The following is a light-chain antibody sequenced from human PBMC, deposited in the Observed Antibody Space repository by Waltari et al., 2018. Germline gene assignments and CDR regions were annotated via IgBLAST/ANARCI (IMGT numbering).Light chain of an antibody. Sequence: SYVLTQPPSVSVAPGKTARITCGGNKIGSKTVHWCQQKPGQAPVLVVNDDGDRPSGIPERFSGSNSGNTATLTISRVEAGDEADYYCQVWDSSSDHVVFGGGTKLTVL. CDR2: DDG. J-gene: IGLJ2*01. CDR3: QVWDSSSDHVV. V-gene: IGLV3-21*03. CDR1: KIGSKT.